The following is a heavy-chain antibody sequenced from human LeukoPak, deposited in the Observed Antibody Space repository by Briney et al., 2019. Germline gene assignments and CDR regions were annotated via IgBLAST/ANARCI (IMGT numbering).Heavy chain of an antibody. J-gene: IGHJ6*03. Sequence: GGSLRLSCAASGFTFSSYAMHWVRQAPGKGLEGVAVISYDGSNKYYADSVKGRFTISRDNSKNTLYLQRNSLRAEDTAVYYCARATGSSGYFTYYYYYYMDVWGKGTTVTVSS. V-gene: IGHV3-30*04. D-gene: IGHD3-22*01. CDR3: ARATGSSGYFTYYYYYYMDV. CDR2: ISYDGSNK. CDR1: GFTFSSYA.